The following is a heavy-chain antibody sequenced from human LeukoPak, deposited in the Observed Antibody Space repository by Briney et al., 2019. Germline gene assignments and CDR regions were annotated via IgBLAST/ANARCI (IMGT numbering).Heavy chain of an antibody. J-gene: IGHJ4*02. CDR2: IYSGGST. Sequence: GGSLRLSCAASGFTVSSNFMSWVRQAPGKGLEWVSVIYSGGSTYYADSVKGRFTISRDNSKNTLYLQMTSLRAEDTAVYYCARAATLAGPFGCWGQGTLVTVSS. CDR3: ARAATLAGPFGC. CDR1: GFTVSSNF. D-gene: IGHD2-15*01. V-gene: IGHV3-53*01.